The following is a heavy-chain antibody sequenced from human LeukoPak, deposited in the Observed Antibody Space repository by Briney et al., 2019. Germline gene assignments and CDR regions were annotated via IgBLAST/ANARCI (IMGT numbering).Heavy chain of an antibody. Sequence: GGSLRLSCVASGFSFSSNGMTWVRQAPGKGLEWVSTISGRGDDTYYADSVKGRFTISRDNSKNTLYLQMNSLRAEDTAVYYCAKGRWFGEPNWFDPWGQGTLVTVSS. V-gene: IGHV3-23*01. CDR2: ISGRGDDT. CDR3: AKGRWFGEPNWFDP. D-gene: IGHD3-10*01. J-gene: IGHJ5*02. CDR1: GFSFSSNG.